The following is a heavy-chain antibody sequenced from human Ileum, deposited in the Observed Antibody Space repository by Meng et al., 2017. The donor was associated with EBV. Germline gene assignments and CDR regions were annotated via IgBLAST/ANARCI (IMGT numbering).Heavy chain of an antibody. CDR3: ASSDYYRSDY. D-gene: IGHD3-22*01. Sequence: QVRLTGSGPGRVKPSETLCLTCAGSGGSISRSDWGSWVRQPPGKGLEWIGETSHSGSTNYSPSLKSRVTISLDKSKNQLSLKLNSVTAADTAVYYCASSDYYRSDYWGQGTLVTVSS. V-gene: IGHV4-4*02. CDR1: GGSISRSDW. CDR2: TSHSGST. J-gene: IGHJ4*02.